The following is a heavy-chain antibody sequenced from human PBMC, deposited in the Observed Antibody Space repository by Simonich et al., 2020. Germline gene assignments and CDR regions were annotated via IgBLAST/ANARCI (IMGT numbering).Heavy chain of an antibody. CDR3: ARHDRWLQFYFDY. Sequence: QVQLQESGPGLVKPSETLSLTCTVSGGSISSYYWSWIRQPPGKGLEGIGYIYYRGGTNYNPSLKSRVTISVDTSKNQFSLKLSSVTAADTAVYYCARHDRWLQFYFDYWGQGTLVTVSS. J-gene: IGHJ4*02. V-gene: IGHV4-59*08. CDR1: GGSISSYY. CDR2: IYYRGGT. D-gene: IGHD5-12*01.